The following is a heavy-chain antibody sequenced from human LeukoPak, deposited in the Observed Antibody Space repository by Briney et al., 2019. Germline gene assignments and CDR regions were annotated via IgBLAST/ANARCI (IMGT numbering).Heavy chain of an antibody. Sequence: PGGSLRLSCAASGFTFSSYGMHWVRQAPGQGLEWVAFIRYDGSNKYYADSVKGRFTISRDNSKNTLYLQMNSLRAEDTAVYYCAKDGIAAAGYYYYMDVWGKGTTVTVSS. CDR3: AKDGIAAAGYYYYMDV. CDR2: IRYDGSNK. V-gene: IGHV3-30*02. D-gene: IGHD6-13*01. J-gene: IGHJ6*03. CDR1: GFTFSSYG.